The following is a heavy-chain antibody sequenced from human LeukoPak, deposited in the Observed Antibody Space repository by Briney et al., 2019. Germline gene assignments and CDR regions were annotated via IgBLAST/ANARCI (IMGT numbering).Heavy chain of an antibody. CDR2: INPNSGGT. V-gene: IGHV1-2*02. CDR3: ARDPGEGLVDAFDI. J-gene: IGHJ3*02. D-gene: IGHD3-3*01. Sequence: ASVKVSCKASGYSFSSHAMSCVRQAPGQGLEWMGWINPNSGGTNYAQKFQGRVTMTRDTSISTAYMELSRLRSDDTAVYYCARDPGEGLVDAFDIWGQGTMVTVSS. CDR1: GYSFSSHA.